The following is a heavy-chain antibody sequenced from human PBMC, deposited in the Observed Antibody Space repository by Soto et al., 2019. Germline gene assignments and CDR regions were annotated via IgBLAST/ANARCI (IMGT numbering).Heavy chain of an antibody. D-gene: IGHD2-2*01. J-gene: IGHJ6*02. CDR2: IDPSDSYT. CDR3: ARGYCSSTSCYVVYYGMDV. CDR1: GYIFTSYW. Sequence: AESLKISCNGSGYIFTSYWISWVRQMPGKGLAWMGRIDPSDSYTNYSPSFQGHVTISADKSISTAYLQWSSLKASDTAMYYCARGYCSSTSCYVVYYGMDVWGQGTPVTVSS. V-gene: IGHV5-10-1*01.